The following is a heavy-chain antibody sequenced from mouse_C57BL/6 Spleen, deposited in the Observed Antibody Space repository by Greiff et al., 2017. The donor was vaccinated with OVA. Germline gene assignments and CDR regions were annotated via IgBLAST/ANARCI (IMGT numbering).Heavy chain of an antibody. CDR1: GYTFTSYW. J-gene: IGHJ4*01. Sequence: QVQLQQSGAELVKPGASVKLSCKASGYTFTSYWMHWVKQRPGRGLEWIGRIDPNSGGTKYNEKFKSKATLTVDITSSTAYMQLSSLTSDDSAVYDCARGGYDSYYYAMDYWGQGTSVTVSS. V-gene: IGHV1-72*01. CDR3: ARGGYDSYYYAMDY. CDR2: IDPNSGGT. D-gene: IGHD2-2*01.